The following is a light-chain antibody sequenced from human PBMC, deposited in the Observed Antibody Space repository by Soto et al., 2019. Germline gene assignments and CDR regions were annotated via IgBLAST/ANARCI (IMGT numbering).Light chain of an antibody. V-gene: IGKV3-15*01. J-gene: IGKJ3*01. Sequence: EIVMTQSPATLSGSPGERATISCRASQSVSSNLAWYQQKPGQAPRLLIYGASTRATGIPARFSGSGSGTEFTLTISSLQSEDFAVYYCQQYNNWPPITFGPGTKVDIK. CDR3: QQYNNWPPIT. CDR2: GAS. CDR1: QSVSSN.